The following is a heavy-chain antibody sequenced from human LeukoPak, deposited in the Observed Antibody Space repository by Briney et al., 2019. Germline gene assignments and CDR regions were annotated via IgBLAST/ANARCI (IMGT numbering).Heavy chain of an antibody. CDR3: ARAPLYYDFWSGYYRGWYYYGMDV. V-gene: IGHV4-61*08. CDR2: IYSTGGT. J-gene: IGHJ6*02. Sequence: SETLSLTCTVSGGSISSGGHPWTWIRHLPGKGLEWIGYIYSTGGTNYNPSLKSRVTISVDTSKNQFSLKLSSVTAADTAVYYCARAPLYYDFWSGYYRGWYYYGMDVWGQGTTVTVSS. D-gene: IGHD3-3*01. CDR1: GGSISSGGHP.